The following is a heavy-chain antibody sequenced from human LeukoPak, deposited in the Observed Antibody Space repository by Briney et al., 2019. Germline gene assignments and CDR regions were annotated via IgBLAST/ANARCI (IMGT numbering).Heavy chain of an antibody. Sequence: ASVKVSCKASGYTFPSYFMHWVRQAPGQGLEWMGGIIPIFGTANYAQKFQGRVTITADESTSTAYMELSSLRSEDTAVYYCARDDYGDSVYWGQGTLVTVSS. J-gene: IGHJ4*02. CDR3: ARDDYGDSVY. V-gene: IGHV1-69*13. D-gene: IGHD4-17*01. CDR2: IIPIFGTA. CDR1: GYTFPSYF.